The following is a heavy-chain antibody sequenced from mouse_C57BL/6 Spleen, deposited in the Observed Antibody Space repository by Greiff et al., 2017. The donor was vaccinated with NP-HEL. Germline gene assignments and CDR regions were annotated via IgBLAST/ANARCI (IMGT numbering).Heavy chain of an antibody. D-gene: IGHD1-1*01. Sequence: QVQLQQPGAELVRPGSSVKLSCKASGYTFTSYWMDWVKQRPGQGLEWIGNIYPSDSETHYNQKFKDKATLTVDKSSSTAYMQLSSLTSEDAAVYCCARSRVSSPDYWGQGTTLTVSS. V-gene: IGHV1-61*01. J-gene: IGHJ2*01. CDR3: ARSRVSSPDY. CDR1: GYTFTSYW. CDR2: IYPSDSET.